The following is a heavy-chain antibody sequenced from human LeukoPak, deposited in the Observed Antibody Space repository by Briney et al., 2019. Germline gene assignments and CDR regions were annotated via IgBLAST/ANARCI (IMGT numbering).Heavy chain of an antibody. CDR3: AREGIAAAGRFLDY. D-gene: IGHD6-13*01. V-gene: IGHV1-18*01. J-gene: IGHJ4*02. Sequence: ASVKVSCKASGYMFTSYGISWVRQAPGQGPEWMGWISVYKGNTNYAQKSQGRVTITTDESTSTAYMELSSLRSEDTAVYYCAREGIAAAGRFLDYWGQGTLVTVSS. CDR1: GYMFTSYG. CDR2: ISVYKGNT.